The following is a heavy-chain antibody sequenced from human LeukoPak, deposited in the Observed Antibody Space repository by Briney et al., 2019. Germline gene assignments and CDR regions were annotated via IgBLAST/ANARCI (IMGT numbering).Heavy chain of an antibody. Sequence: SETLCLTCTVSVGSISIISYYWGWVRQPPGKGAGWIGRIYYSGSTYYNPSLKSRVTISVDTSKNQFSLKLSSVTAADTAVYYCARVTSSWSPTDAFDIWGQGTMVTVSS. CDR1: VGSISIISYY. CDR2: IYYSGST. V-gene: IGHV4-39*07. CDR3: ARVTSSWSPTDAFDI. D-gene: IGHD6-13*01. J-gene: IGHJ3*02.